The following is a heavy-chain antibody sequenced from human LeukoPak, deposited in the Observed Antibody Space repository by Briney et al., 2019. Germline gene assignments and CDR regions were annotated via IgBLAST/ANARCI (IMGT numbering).Heavy chain of an antibody. CDR3: ARHAYYGSGSYYFDY. CDR2: IYYTGST. D-gene: IGHD3-10*01. CDR1: GYSISIGYY. Sequence: SETLSLTCAVSGYSISIGYYWGWIRQPPGKGLEWIGFIYYTGSTNYNPSLKSRVTISVDTSKNQFSLKLSSVTAADTAVYYCARHAYYGSGSYYFDYWGQGSLVTVSS. V-gene: IGHV4-38-2*01. J-gene: IGHJ4*02.